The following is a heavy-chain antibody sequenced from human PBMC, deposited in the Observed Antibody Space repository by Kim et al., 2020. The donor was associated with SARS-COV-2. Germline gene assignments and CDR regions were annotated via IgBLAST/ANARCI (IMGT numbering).Heavy chain of an antibody. D-gene: IGHD3-22*01. CDR3: VNRARYFFDST. CDR1: GFTFSNFA. Sequence: GGSLRLSCSASGFTFSNFAMHWVRQAPGKGLEYVSAITDNGYRTYYPDSVRGRFTISRDNSKNMLYLQMSGLRTEDTAVYYCVNRARYFFDSTWGQGTLVTVSS. J-gene: IGHJ4*02. CDR2: ITDNGYRT. V-gene: IGHV3-64D*09.